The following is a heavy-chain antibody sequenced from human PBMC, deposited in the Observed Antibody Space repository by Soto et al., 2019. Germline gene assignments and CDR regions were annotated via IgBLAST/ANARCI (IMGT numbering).Heavy chain of an antibody. CDR3: ARLRSGSYGYYYYGMDV. V-gene: IGHV4-34*01. Sequence: SQPLPLSCAVYSRTFSGYYWSRIRQPPGKGLEWIWEINHSGSSNYNPSLKSRVTISVDTPKNQFSLKLSSVTAADTAVYYCARLRSGSYGYYYYGMDVWGQGSTVT. D-gene: IGHD3-10*01. J-gene: IGHJ6*02. CDR1: SRTFSGYY. CDR2: INHSGSS.